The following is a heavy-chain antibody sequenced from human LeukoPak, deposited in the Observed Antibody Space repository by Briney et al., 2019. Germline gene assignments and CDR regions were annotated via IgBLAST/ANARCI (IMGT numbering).Heavy chain of an antibody. CDR2: ISGSGGST. CDR3: AKKERAARIYYYYMDV. Sequence: GGSLRLSCTASGFTFSTYTMTWVRQAPGKGLEWVSGISGSGGSTYYADSVRGRFTLSRDNSKNTLYLQMNTLRAEDTAVYYCAKKERAARIYYYYMDVWGKGTTVTVSS. CDR1: GFTFSTYT. J-gene: IGHJ6*03. D-gene: IGHD6-6*01. V-gene: IGHV3-23*01.